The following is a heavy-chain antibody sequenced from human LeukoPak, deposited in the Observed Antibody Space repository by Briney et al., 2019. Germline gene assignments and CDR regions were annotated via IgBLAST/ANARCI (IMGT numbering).Heavy chain of an antibody. J-gene: IGHJ6*03. CDR3: ARELQISLSVEVGYYYYYYMDV. Sequence: ASVKVSRKASGYTFTSYGISWVRQAPGQGLEWMGRIIPIFGTANYAQKFQGRVTITTDESTSTAYMELSSLRSEDTAVYYCARELQISLSVEVGYYYYYYMDVWGKGTTVTVSS. D-gene: IGHD4-11*01. CDR2: IIPIFGTA. CDR1: GYTFTSYG. V-gene: IGHV1-69*05.